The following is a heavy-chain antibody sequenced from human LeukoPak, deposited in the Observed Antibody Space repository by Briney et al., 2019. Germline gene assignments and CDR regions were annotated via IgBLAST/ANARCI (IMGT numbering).Heavy chain of an antibody. J-gene: IGHJ4*02. CDR2: IYYSGST. Sequence: PSETLSLTCTVSGGSISSYYWSWIRQPPGKELEWIGYIYYSGSTNYNPSLKSRVTISVDTSKNQFSLKLSSVTAADTAVYYCARYQNSFDYWGQGTLVTVSS. V-gene: IGHV4-59*01. CDR3: ARYQNSFDY. CDR1: GGSISSYY.